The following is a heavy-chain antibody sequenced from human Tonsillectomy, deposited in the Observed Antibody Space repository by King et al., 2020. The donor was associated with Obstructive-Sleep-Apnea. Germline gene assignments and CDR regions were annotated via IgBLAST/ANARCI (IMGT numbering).Heavy chain of an antibody. D-gene: IGHD3-16*01. J-gene: IGHJ5*02. V-gene: IGHV4-30-2*01. CDR3: ARGGGFWGP. CDR2: IYHSWST. CDR1: GGSISSGTYS. Sequence: LQLQESGSGLVKPSQTLSLTCAVSGGSISSGTYSWSWIRQPPGKGLECIWYIYHSWSTYYNPSLNSRVTISVDRSKNQFSLKLSSVTAADTAVYYCARGGGFWGPWGQGTLVTVSS.